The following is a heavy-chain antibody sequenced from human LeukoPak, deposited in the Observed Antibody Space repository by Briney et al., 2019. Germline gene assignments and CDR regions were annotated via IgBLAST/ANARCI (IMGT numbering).Heavy chain of an antibody. Sequence: GASVKVSCKASGYTFTGYYMHWVRQAPGQGLEWMGWINPNSGGTNYAQKFQGRVTMTRDTSISTAYMELSRLTSDDTAVYYCARDEGRYCSGGSCRYPDYWGQGTLVTVSS. CDR3: ARDEGRYCSGGSCRYPDY. V-gene: IGHV1-2*02. D-gene: IGHD2-15*01. J-gene: IGHJ4*02. CDR1: GYTFTGYY. CDR2: INPNSGGT.